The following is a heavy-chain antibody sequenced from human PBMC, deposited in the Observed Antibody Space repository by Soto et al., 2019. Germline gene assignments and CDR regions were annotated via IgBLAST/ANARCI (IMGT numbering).Heavy chain of an antibody. CDR1: GGSISSYY. D-gene: IGHD2-2*01. Sequence: SETLSLTCTVSGGSISSYYWSWIRQPAGKALEWIGRIYTSGSTNYNPSLKSRVTMSVDTSKKQFSLKLSSVTAADTAVYYCARNLVVPAAPGGFLDAFDIWGQGTMVTVSS. CDR2: IYTSGST. CDR3: ARNLVVPAAPGGFLDAFDI. J-gene: IGHJ3*02. V-gene: IGHV4-4*07.